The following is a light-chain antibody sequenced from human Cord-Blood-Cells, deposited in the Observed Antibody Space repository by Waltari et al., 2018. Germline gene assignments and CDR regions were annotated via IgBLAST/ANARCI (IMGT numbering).Light chain of an antibody. CDR2: DLS. Sequence: QSALTQPRSVSGSPGQSVTISCTGTSSAVGGYHYVSWYQQHPGKAPKLMIYDLSKRPSGVPDRFSGSKSGNTASLTISGLQAEDEADYYCCSYAGSYTFVFGGGTKLTVL. CDR3: CSYAGSYTFV. CDR1: SSAVGGYHY. V-gene: IGLV2-11*01. J-gene: IGLJ2*01.